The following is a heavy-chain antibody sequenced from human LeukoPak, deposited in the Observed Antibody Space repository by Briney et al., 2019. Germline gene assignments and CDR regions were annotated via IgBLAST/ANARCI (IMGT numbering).Heavy chain of an antibody. V-gene: IGHV1-69*13. J-gene: IGHJ6*02. D-gene: IGHD3-22*01. CDR1: GGTFSSYA. CDR2: IIPIFGTA. CDR3: ARDRRYYDSSSFGKRWENYYYGMDV. Sequence: SVKASCKASGGTFSSYAISWVRQAPGQGLEWMGGIIPIFGTANYAQKFQGRVTITADESTSTAYMELSSLRSEDTAVYYCARDRRYYDSSSFGKRWENYYYGMDVWGQGTTVTVSS.